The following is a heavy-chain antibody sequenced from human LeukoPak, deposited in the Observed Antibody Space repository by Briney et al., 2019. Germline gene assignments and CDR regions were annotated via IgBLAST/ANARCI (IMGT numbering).Heavy chain of an antibody. Sequence: LSLTCTVSGGSISSYYWSWVRQAPGKGLEWVSGISWNSGSIGYADSVKGRFTISRDNAKNSLYLQMNSLRAEDTALYYCAKDREYYGSGSSPFDYWGQGTLVTVSS. CDR3: AKDREYYGSGSSPFDY. J-gene: IGHJ4*02. D-gene: IGHD3-10*01. CDR2: ISWNSGSI. V-gene: IGHV3-9*01. CDR1: GGSISSYY.